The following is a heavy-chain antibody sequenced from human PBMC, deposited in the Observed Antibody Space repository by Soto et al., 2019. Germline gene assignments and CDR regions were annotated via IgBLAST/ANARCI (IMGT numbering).Heavy chain of an antibody. CDR2: IYPDDSDT. CDR3: ARLEWLSIAAWFVP. D-gene: IGHD3-3*01. CDR1: GYSFTNYC. V-gene: IGHV5-51*01. Sequence: ESLKISCKCSGYSFTNYCICWLRQMPGKGLELMGRIYPDDSDTKYIPSFPGQVTFSADKSINTASLQWNSLKASNTAIYYCARLEWLSIAAWFVPWGKGTLVT. J-gene: IGHJ5*02.